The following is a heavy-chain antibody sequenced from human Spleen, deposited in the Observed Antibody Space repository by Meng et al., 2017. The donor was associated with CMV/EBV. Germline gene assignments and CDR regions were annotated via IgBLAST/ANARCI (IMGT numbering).Heavy chain of an antibody. CDR2: TRDDDTTK. CDR3: AKILITSWGYFDY. V-gene: IGHV3-30*02. Sequence: SCAASGFTFSSYGMHWVRQAPGKGLEWVAFTRDDDTTKYYADSVKGRFTISRDNSKNTLYLQMNSLRVEDTAVYYCAKILITSWGYFDYWGQGTLVTVSS. D-gene: IGHD2-2*01. CDR1: GFTFSSYG. J-gene: IGHJ4*02.